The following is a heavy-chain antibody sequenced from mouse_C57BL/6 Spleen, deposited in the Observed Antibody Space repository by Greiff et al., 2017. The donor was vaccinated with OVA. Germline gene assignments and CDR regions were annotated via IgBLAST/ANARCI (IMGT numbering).Heavy chain of an antibody. CDR1: GFSFNTYA. D-gene: IGHD5-1*01. Sequence: EVQLQESGGGLVQPKGSLKLSCAASGFSFNTYAMNWVRQAPGKGLEWVARIRSKSNNYATYYADSVKDRFTISRDDSESMLYLQMNNLKTEDTAMYYCVRQEGSTSFGYWGQGTTLTVSS. J-gene: IGHJ2*01. CDR2: IRSKSNNYAT. CDR3: VRQEGSTSFGY. V-gene: IGHV10-1*01.